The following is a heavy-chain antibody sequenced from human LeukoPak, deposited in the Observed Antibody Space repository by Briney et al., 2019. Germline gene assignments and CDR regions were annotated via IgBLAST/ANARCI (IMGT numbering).Heavy chain of an antibody. CDR3: ARGAGRYFDWFDP. J-gene: IGHJ5*02. CDR1: GFTFSSYE. D-gene: IGHD3-9*01. CDR2: ISSSGGTI. Sequence: PGGSLRLSCAASGFTFSSYEVNWVRQAPGKGLEWVSYISSSGGTIYYADSVKGRFTISRDNAKNSLYLQMNSLRAEDTAVCYCARGAGRYFDWFDPWGQGTLVTVSS. V-gene: IGHV3-48*03.